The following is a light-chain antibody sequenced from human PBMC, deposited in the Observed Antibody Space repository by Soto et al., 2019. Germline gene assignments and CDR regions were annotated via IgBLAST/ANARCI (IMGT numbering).Light chain of an antibody. CDR2: EGG. Sequence: QSAPTQPASVSGSPGQSITISCTGTSSDVGSYNLVSWYQQHPGKAPKVIIYEGGKRPSGVSNRFSGSKSGITASLTISGRQAEDEADYYCCSYAGYSTSAVFGGGTKLTVL. J-gene: IGLJ2*01. V-gene: IGLV2-23*01. CDR3: CSYAGYSTSAV. CDR1: SSDVGSYNL.